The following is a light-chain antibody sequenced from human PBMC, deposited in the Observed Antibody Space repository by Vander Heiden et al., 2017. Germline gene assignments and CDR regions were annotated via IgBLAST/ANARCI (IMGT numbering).Light chain of an antibody. CDR3: QQRYKRPRT. CDR1: LRISSN. V-gene: IGKV1-39*01. Sequence: DITLTQSPSSVSAAVGDRVTIPCRASLRISSNLNWYQQKAAKAPKLLISAASTRQSGVPSTFSSSNSGTEYTPTTSDLQPDDCATFYCQQRYKRPRTFGPGTKVEIK. CDR2: AAS. J-gene: IGKJ3*01.